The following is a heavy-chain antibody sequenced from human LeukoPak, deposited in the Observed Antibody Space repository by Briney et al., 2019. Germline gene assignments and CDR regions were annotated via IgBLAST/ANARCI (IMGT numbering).Heavy chain of an antibody. CDR1: GVSISSSNSY. CDR2: IYYSGNT. V-gene: IGHV4-39*01. J-gene: IGHJ4*02. Sequence: SETLSLTCTVSGVSISSSNSYWGWIRQPPGKGLEWIGSIYYSGNTYYNASLKSQVSISIDTSKNQISLKLSSVTAADTAVYYCARGSIQLWSYYFDYWGQGTLVTVSS. CDR3: ARGSIQLWSYYFDY. D-gene: IGHD5-18*01.